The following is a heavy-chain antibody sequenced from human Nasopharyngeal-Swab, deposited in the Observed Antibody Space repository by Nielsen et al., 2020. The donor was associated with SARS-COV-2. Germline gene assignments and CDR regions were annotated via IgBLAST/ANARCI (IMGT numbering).Heavy chain of an antibody. D-gene: IGHD3-22*01. CDR2: MNPNSGNT. Sequence: ASVKVSCKASGYTFTSYDINWVRQATGQGLEWVGWMNPNSGNTGYAQKFQGRVTMTRNTSISTAYMELSSLRSEDTAVYYCATYYYDSSGYLVVDYWGQGTLVTVSS. CDR1: GYTFTSYD. CDR3: ATYYYDSSGYLVVDY. J-gene: IGHJ4*02. V-gene: IGHV1-8*01.